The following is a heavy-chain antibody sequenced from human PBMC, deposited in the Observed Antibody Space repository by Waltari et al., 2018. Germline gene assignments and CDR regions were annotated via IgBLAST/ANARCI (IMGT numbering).Heavy chain of an antibody. D-gene: IGHD1-1*01. CDR3: ARAGTSDDGFDY. CDR2: IGTADDT. Sequence: EVQLVESGGGLVQPGGSLRLSCAASGFTFSSYDMHGVRQSTGKGLEWVSAIGTADDTYYPGSVKGRFTISRENAKNSLYLQMNSLRAGDTAVYYCARAGTSDDGFDYWGQGTLVTVSS. J-gene: IGHJ4*02. CDR1: GFTFSSYD. V-gene: IGHV3-13*01.